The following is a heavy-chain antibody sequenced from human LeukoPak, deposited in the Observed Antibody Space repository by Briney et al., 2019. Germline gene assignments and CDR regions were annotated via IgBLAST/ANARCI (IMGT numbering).Heavy chain of an antibody. D-gene: IGHD1-20*01. CDR1: GYTLTGYY. V-gene: IGHV1-2*02. CDR3: ANRYNWNDFQSNAFDI. Sequence: ASVKVSCKSSGYTLTGYYFHWVRQAPGQGREWMGWINPNSGGTNYAQKFQGRVTMTRDTSISAAYMELSRLRSDDTAVYYCANRYNWNDFQSNAFDIWGQGPMLPVSS. J-gene: IGHJ3*02. CDR2: INPNSGGT.